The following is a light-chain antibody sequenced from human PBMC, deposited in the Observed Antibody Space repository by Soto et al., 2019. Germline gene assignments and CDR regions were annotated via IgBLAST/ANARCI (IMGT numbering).Light chain of an antibody. V-gene: IGKV3-15*01. CDR1: QSVGTN. Sequence: EIVVTQSPATLSVSPGERATLSCRASQSVGTNLAWYRQKPGQAPRLLIYGASTRAAGIPARFSGTGSGTEFTLTISSLQSEDFGVYYCHQSRAFGGGTKVEIK. J-gene: IGKJ4*01. CDR2: GAS. CDR3: HQSRA.